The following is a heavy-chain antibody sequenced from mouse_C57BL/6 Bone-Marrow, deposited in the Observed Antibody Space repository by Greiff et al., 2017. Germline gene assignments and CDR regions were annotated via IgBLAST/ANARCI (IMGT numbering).Heavy chain of an antibody. CDR2: INPGSGGT. D-gene: IGHD4-1*02. Sequence: QVQLKESGAELVRPGTSVKVSCKASGYAFTNYLIEWVKQRPGQGLEWIGVINPGSGGTNYNEKVKGKATLTAGKSSSTAYMQLSSLTSEDSAVYFCARSTGTFAYWGQGTLVTVSA. CDR1: GYAFTNYL. V-gene: IGHV1-54*01. J-gene: IGHJ3*01. CDR3: ARSTGTFAY.